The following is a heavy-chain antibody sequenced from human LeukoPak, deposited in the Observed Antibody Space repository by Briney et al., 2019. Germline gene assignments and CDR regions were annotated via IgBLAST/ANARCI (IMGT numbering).Heavy chain of an antibody. D-gene: IGHD3-10*01. CDR2: INPNSGGT. Sequence: ASVKVSCKASGYTFTGYYMHWVRQAPGQGLEWMGWINPNSGGTNYAQKFQGRVTMTRDTSISTAYMELSRLRSDDTALYYCARDTYGSVSPFDYWGQGTLVTVSS. CDR1: GYTFTGYY. J-gene: IGHJ4*02. CDR3: ARDTYGSVSPFDY. V-gene: IGHV1-2*02.